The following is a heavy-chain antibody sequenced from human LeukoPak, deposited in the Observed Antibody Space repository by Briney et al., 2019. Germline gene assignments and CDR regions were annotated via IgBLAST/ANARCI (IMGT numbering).Heavy chain of an antibody. D-gene: IGHD2-2*01. V-gene: IGHV4-34*01. CDR1: SGSISSYF. Sequence: SETLSLTCTVSSGSISSYFWSWIRQPPGKGLEWIGEINHSGSTNYNPSLKSRVTISVDTSKNQFSLKLSSVTAADTAVYYCASYAKDIVVLPAASIYWYFDLWGRGTLVTVSS. CDR3: ASYAKDIVVLPAASIYWYFDL. J-gene: IGHJ2*01. CDR2: INHSGST.